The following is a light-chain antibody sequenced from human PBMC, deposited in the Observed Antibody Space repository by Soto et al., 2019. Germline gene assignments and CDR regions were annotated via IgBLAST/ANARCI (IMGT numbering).Light chain of an antibody. Sequence: DIVMTQSPDSLAVSLGERATINCKSSQSVLYSSKNRLAWFQQKPGQPPKLLIYWSSTRKSGVPDRFSGSGSGTDFTLTISSLQAEDVAVYDCQQYYAIPWTFGQGTKVEIK. J-gene: IGKJ1*01. V-gene: IGKV4-1*01. CDR3: QQYYAIPWT. CDR2: WSS. CDR1: QSVLYSSKNR.